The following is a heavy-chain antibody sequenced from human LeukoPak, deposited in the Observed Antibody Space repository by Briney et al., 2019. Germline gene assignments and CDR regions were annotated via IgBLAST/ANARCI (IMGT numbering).Heavy chain of an antibody. CDR1: GGSISTGGYY. Sequence: SETLSLTCTVPGGSISTGGYYWSWIRQHPGKGLEWIGNIHYTGSTSYNTSLKSRVTISLDTSQNQFSLKLSSVTAADTALYFCAGDWGASGCGYAFDFWGQGTMVTGSS. J-gene: IGHJ3*01. CDR3: AGDWGASGCGYAFDF. CDR2: IHYTGST. V-gene: IGHV4-31*03. D-gene: IGHD3-16*01.